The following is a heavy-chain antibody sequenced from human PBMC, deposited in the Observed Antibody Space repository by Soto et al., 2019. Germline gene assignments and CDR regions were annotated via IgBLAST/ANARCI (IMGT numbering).Heavy chain of an antibody. CDR2: IIPILGIA. D-gene: IGHD2-2*01. Sequence: QVQLVQSGAEVKKPGSSVKVSCKASGGTFSSYTISWVRQAPGQGLEWMGRIIPILGIANYAQKFQSRVTITADNSTSTAYMELSSLRSEDTAVYYCARDKGRAVVVPAAMLGGVDWFDPWGQGTLVTVSS. CDR1: GGTFSSYT. CDR3: ARDKGRAVVVPAAMLGGVDWFDP. J-gene: IGHJ5*02. V-gene: IGHV1-69*08.